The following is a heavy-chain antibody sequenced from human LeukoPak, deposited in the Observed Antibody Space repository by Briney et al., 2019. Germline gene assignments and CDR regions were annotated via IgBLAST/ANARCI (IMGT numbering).Heavy chain of an antibody. J-gene: IGHJ3*02. CDR3: AKPLCSSTSCYKLDAFDI. V-gene: IGHV3-30-3*01. Sequence: GGSLRLSCAASGFTFSAYMMHWVRQAPGKGLEWVAFISTDGSNQYYADSVKGRFTISRDNSKNTLYLQMNSLRAEDTAVYYCAKPLCSSTSCYKLDAFDIWGQGTMVTVSS. CDR1: GFTFSAYM. D-gene: IGHD2-2*02. CDR2: ISTDGSNQ.